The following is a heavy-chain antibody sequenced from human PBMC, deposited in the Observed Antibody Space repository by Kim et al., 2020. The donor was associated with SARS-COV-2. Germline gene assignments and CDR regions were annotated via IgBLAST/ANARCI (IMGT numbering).Heavy chain of an antibody. Sequence: AQKFQGRVTMTRDTSISTAYMELSRLRSDDTVVYYCARGGRRDYYYGMDVWGQGTTVTVSS. D-gene: IGHD3-16*01. J-gene: IGHJ6*02. V-gene: IGHV1-2*05. CDR3: ARGGRRDYYYGMDV.